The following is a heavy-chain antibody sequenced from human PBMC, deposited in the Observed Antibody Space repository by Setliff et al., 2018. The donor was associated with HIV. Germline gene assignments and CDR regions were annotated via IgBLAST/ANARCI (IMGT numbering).Heavy chain of an antibody. J-gene: IGHJ1*01. Sequence: GGSLRLSCAASGFTFNSYAMHWVRQAPGKGLQWVSVISYDGNNKKYADSVKGRFTISRDNSKKTLYLQMSSLRAEDTALYYCAHDSRIAEYFQHWGQGTLVTVSS. V-gene: IGHV3-30*04. CDR3: AHDSRIAEYFQH. CDR2: ISYDGNNK. CDR1: GFTFNSYA. D-gene: IGHD4-4*01.